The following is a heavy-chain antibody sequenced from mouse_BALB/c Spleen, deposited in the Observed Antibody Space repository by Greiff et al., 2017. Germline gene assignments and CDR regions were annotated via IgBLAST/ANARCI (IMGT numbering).Heavy chain of an antibody. Sequence: EVQLQESGPGLVKPSQSLSLTCSVTGYSITSGYYWNWIRQFPGNKLEWMGYISYDGSNNYNPSLKNRISITRDTSKNQFFLKLNSVTTEDTATYYCARAGIYDGHPYAMDYWGQGTSVTVSS. CDR1: GYSITSGYY. CDR2: ISYDGSN. J-gene: IGHJ4*01. V-gene: IGHV3-6*02. D-gene: IGHD2-3*01. CDR3: ARAGIYDGHPYAMDY.